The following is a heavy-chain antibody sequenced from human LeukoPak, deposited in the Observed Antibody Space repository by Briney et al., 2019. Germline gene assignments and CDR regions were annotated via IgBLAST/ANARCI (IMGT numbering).Heavy chain of an antibody. V-gene: IGHV3-74*01. CDR2: INIDGSST. J-gene: IGHJ6*03. D-gene: IGHD5-18*01. CDR1: GFTFSSYW. Sequence: GGSLRLSCAASGFTFSSYWMHWVRQAPGKGLVWVSRINIDGSSTSYADSVKGRFTISRDNAKNTLYLQMNSLRAEDTAVYYCARDGDTRTYYYYYMDVWGKGTTVTVSS. CDR3: ARDGDTRTYYYYYMDV.